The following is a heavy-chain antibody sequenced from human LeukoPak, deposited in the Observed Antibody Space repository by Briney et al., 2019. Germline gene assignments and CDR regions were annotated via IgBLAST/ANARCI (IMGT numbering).Heavy chain of an antibody. D-gene: IGHD3-10*01. CDR3: ARRGFSASGSYFFDY. J-gene: IGHJ4*02. V-gene: IGHV4-59*08. CDR2: IYYSGST. Sequence: SETLSLTCTVSGGSISSIYWSWIRQPPGKGLEWIGYIYYSGSTNYNPSLKSRLTISVDTSKNQFSLKLSSVTAADTAVYYCARRGFSASGSYFFDYWGQGTLVTVSS. CDR1: GGSISSIY.